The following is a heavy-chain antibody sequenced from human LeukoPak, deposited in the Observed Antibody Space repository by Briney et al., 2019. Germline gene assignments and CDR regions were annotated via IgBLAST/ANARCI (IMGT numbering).Heavy chain of an antibody. D-gene: IGHD3-10*01. CDR1: GGSISSSNW. J-gene: IGHJ4*02. V-gene: IGHV4-4*02. Sequence: SGTLSLTCAVSGGSISSSNWWSWVRQPPGKGLEWIGEIYHSGSTNYNPSLKSRVTISVDESKNQFSLKLSSVTAADTAVYYCARAGYGSGSYYSDYWGQGTLVTVSS. CDR3: ARAGYGSGSYYSDY. CDR2: IYHSGST.